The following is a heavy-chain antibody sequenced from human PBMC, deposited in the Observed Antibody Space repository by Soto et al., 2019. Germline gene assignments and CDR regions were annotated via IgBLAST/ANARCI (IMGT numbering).Heavy chain of an antibody. CDR1: GFTFSSYA. Sequence: PGGSLRLSCVASGFTFSSYAMHWVRQAPGKGLEWVAVISYDGSNKYYADSVKGRFTISRDNSKNTLYLQMNSLRAEDTAVYYCARDKRDLRFLEWSYYYDYWGQGSLVTVSS. V-gene: IGHV3-30-3*01. CDR3: ARDKRDLRFLEWSYYYDY. D-gene: IGHD3-3*01. CDR2: ISYDGSNK. J-gene: IGHJ4*02.